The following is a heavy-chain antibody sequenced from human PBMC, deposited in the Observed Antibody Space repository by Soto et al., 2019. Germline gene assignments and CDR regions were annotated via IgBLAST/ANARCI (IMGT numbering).Heavy chain of an antibody. CDR3: ARGADR. CDR2: IHHSGTT. V-gene: IGHV4-30-4*01. J-gene: IGHJ4*02. CDR1: GASINIGDYY. Sequence: SETLSLTCTVSGASINIGDYYWTWIRQTPGKGLEWIGNIHHSGTTKYNPSLRSRLTLSLDTSNNQFSLNLNSVTVADTAVYFCARGADRWGQGTLVTV. D-gene: IGHD6-19*01.